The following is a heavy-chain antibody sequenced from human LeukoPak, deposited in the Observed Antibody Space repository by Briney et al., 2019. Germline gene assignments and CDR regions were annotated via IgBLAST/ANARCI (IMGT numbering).Heavy chain of an antibody. CDR3: ARERIAVAGSLGY. J-gene: IGHJ4*02. V-gene: IGHV1-69*13. CDR1: VGTFSSYA. Sequence: GASVKVSCKASVGTFSSYAVSWGRQAPGQGLEWMGGIIPIFGTADYPPKFKGRAKITADASTSTAYMELSSLRSEDTAVYYCARERIAVAGSLGYWGQGTLVTVSS. CDR2: IIPIFGTA. D-gene: IGHD6-19*01.